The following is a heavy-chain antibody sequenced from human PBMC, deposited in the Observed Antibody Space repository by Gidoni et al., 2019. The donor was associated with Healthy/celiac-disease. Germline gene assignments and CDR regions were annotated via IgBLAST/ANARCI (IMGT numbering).Heavy chain of an antibody. D-gene: IGHD3-9*01. V-gene: IGHV1-69*01. CDR3: ARDRYYDILTGLKSPLDYYGMDV. J-gene: IGHJ6*02. CDR1: GGTFSSYA. Sequence: QVQLVQSGAEVKKPGSSVKVSCKASGGTFSSYAISWVRQAPGQGLEWMGGIIPIFGTANYAQKFQGRVTITADESTSTAYMELSSLRSEDTAVYYCARDRYYDILTGLKSPLDYYGMDVWGQGTTVTVSS. CDR2: IIPIFGTA.